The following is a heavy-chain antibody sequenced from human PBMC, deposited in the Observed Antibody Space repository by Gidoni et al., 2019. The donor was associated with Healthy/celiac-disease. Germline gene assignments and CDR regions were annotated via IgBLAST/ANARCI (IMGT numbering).Heavy chain of an antibody. CDR3: EKDTGKYYDFWRGMDV. D-gene: IGHD3-3*01. CDR1: GFTFDDYT. Sequence: EVQLVESGGVVVQPGGSLRLACPASGFTFDDYTMHWVRQGPGKGLEWVALISWDGGRIYNEDSGKGRFTISSDNRKNSLYLQMNSLRTEETALYYCEKDTGKYYDFWRGMDVWGQGTTVTVSS. CDR2: ISWDGGRI. V-gene: IGHV3-43*01. J-gene: IGHJ6*02.